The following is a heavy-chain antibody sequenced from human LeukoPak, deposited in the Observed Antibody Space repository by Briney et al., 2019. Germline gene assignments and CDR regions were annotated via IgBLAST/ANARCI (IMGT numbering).Heavy chain of an antibody. CDR1: GFTFSSYG. CDR3: LSLAGYYLSPWFDP. CDR2: IRYDGSNK. Sequence: PGGSLRLSCAASGFTFSSYGMHWVRQAPGKGLEWVAFIRYDGSNKYYADSVKGRFTISRDNSKNTLYLQMNSLRAEDTAVYYCLSLAGYYLSPWFDPWGQGTLVTVSS. J-gene: IGHJ5*02. D-gene: IGHD3-9*01. V-gene: IGHV3-30*02.